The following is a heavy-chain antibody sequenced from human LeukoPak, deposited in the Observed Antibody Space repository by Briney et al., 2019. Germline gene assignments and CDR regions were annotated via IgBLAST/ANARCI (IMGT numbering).Heavy chain of an antibody. J-gene: IGHJ6*03. V-gene: IGHV3-21*01. CDR3: ARDQGFSYYYYYMDV. D-gene: IGHD3-3*01. Sequence: GGSLRLSCAASGFTFSSYAMSWVRQAPGKGLEWVSSISSSGTYIYYADSMKGRFTISRDNAKNSLYLQMSSLRAEDTAVYYCARDQGFSYYYYYMDVWGKGTTVTVSS. CDR2: ISSSGTYI. CDR1: GFTFSSYA.